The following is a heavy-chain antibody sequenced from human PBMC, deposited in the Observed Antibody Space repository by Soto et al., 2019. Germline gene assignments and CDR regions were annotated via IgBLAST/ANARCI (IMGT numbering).Heavy chain of an antibody. D-gene: IGHD3-10*01. J-gene: IGHJ4*02. Sequence: ASVKVSCKASGYTFTSYDINWVRQATGQGIEWMGWMNPSSGNTGYAQKFQGRVTMTRNTSISTAYMELSSLRSEDTAVYYCARGSMVRGPIFGYWGQGTLVTVSS. CDR1: GYTFTSYD. V-gene: IGHV1-8*01. CDR3: ARGSMVRGPIFGY. CDR2: MNPSSGNT.